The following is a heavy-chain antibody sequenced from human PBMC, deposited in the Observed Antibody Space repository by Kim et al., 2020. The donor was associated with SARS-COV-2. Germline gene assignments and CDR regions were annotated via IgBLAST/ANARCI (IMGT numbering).Heavy chain of an antibody. J-gene: IGHJ6*02. CDR1: GFTFNIYA. Sequence: GGSLRLSCAASGFTFNIYAVHWVRQAPGKGLEWVAVISNDGNHKYYADSVKGRFTLSRDNSKNTLYLQMNSLRFEDTAIYYCARARISIFEEVALPTYYYGMDVWGRGTTVTVSS. V-gene: IGHV3-30*04. CDR2: ISNDGNHK. CDR3: ARARISIFEEVALPTYYYGMDV. D-gene: IGHD3-3*01.